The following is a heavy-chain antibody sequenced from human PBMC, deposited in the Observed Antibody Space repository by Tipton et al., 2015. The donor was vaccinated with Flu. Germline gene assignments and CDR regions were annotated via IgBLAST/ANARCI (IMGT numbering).Heavy chain of an antibody. J-gene: IGHJ4*02. CDR3: ATLTGPYGYFDY. Sequence: LRLSCTVSGGSISSGGYYWSWIRQHPGKGLEWIGYIYYSGSTYYNPSLKSRVTISVDTSKNQFSLKLGSVTAADTAVYYCATLTGPYGYFDYWGQGTLVTVSS. CDR1: GGSISSGGYY. V-gene: IGHV4-31*02. CDR2: IYYSGST. D-gene: IGHD3-9*01.